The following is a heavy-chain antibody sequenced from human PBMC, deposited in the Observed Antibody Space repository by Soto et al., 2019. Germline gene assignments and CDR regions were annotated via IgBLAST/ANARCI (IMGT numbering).Heavy chain of an antibody. Sequence: SETLSLTCTASGGSISSGGYYWSWIRQHPGKGLEWIGYIYYSGSTYYNPSLKSRVTISVDTSKNQFSLKLSSVTAADTAVYYCARVDGSGSYYNSKLNYFDYWGQGTLVTVSS. CDR1: GGSISSGGYY. V-gene: IGHV4-31*03. CDR3: ARVDGSGSYYNSKLNYFDY. J-gene: IGHJ4*02. CDR2: IYYSGST. D-gene: IGHD3-10*01.